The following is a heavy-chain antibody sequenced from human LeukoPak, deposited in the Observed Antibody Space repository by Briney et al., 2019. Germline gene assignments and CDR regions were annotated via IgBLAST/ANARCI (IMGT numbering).Heavy chain of an antibody. V-gene: IGHV3-30*02. J-gene: IGHJ4*02. D-gene: IGHD3-16*01. CDR3: ARGPSMGEPNFDY. CDR1: GFTFSSYG. CDR2: IRYDGSNK. Sequence: GGSLRLSCAASGFTFSSYGMHWVRQAPGKGLEWVAFIRYDGSNKYYADSVKGRFTISRDNSKNTLYLQMNSLRAEDTAVYYCARGPSMGEPNFDYWGQGTLVTVSS.